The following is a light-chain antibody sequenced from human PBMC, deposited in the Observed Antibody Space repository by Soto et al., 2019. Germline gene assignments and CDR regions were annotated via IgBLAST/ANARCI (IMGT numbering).Light chain of an antibody. CDR2: DAS. CDR1: QSISSD. CDR3: QQRNMWPRT. J-gene: IGKJ1*01. V-gene: IGKV3-11*01. Sequence: EIVLTQSPATLSLSPGERATLSCMASQSISSDLAWYQQKPGQAPRLLIYDASNRAPGIPARFGGSGSGTDFTLTINSLEHEDFAVYHCQQRNMWPRTFGQGTKVDIK.